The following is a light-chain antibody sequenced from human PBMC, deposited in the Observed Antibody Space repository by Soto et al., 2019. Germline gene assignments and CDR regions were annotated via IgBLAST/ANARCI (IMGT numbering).Light chain of an antibody. V-gene: IGLV2-14*01. CDR3: SSYTAYRTYV. CDR1: DSDVGGYNY. CDR2: DVS. J-gene: IGLJ1*01. Sequence: QSALTQPAYVSGAPGQSVTISCTGADSDVGGYNYVSWYQQYPGKAPQLMIYDVSGRPSGVSDRFSGSKSGNTASLTISGLQAEDEADYYCSSYTAYRTYVFGTGTKV.